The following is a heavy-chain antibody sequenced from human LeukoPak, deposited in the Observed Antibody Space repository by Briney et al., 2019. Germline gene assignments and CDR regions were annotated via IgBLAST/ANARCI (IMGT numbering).Heavy chain of an antibody. CDR1: GFTFSSYD. J-gene: IGHJ5*02. D-gene: IGHD2-15*01. Sequence: PGGSLRLSCAASGFTFSSYDMSWVRQAPGKGRDWGSAISGSGGSTYYADSVKGRFTISRDNSKNTLYLQMNSLRAEDTAVYYCAKNGYCSGGSCYSGWFDPWGQGTLVTVSS. CDR3: AKNGYCSGGSCYSGWFDP. V-gene: IGHV3-23*01. CDR2: ISGSGGST.